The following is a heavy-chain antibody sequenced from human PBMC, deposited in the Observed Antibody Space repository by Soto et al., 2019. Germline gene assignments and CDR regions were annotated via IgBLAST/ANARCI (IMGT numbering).Heavy chain of an antibody. CDR1: GFTFSSYW. V-gene: IGHV3-74*01. J-gene: IGHJ4*02. D-gene: IGHD6-6*01. Sequence: EVQLVESGGGLVQPGGSLRLSCAASGFTFSSYWMHWVRQGPGKGLVWVSRINSDGSSTSYADSVKGRFTISRDNGKHTLYLQMNSLRAEDTAVYYRVRDLKENISSQLDYWGQGTRSTVSS. CDR2: INSDGSST. CDR3: VRDLKENISSQLDY.